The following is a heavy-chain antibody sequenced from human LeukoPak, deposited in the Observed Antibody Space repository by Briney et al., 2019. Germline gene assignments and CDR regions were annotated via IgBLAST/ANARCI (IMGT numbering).Heavy chain of an antibody. CDR2: ISYDGSDK. Sequence: GGSLRLSCAASGFTFSNSDIHWVRHAPGKGLEWVAIISYDGSDKYYADSVKGRFTISRDNSKNTLYMQMNSLRAEDTAVYYCAGGGNSRHHFDYWGQGTLVTVSS. CDR1: GFTFSNSD. V-gene: IGHV3-30*03. CDR3: AGGGNSRHHFDY. J-gene: IGHJ4*02. D-gene: IGHD3-16*01.